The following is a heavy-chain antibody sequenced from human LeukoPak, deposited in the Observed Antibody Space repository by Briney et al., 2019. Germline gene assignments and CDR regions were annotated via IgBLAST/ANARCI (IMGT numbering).Heavy chain of an antibody. Sequence: GGSLRLSCAVSGITVRSNHMNWVRQAPGKGLEWVSIIYSGGSTYYADSVRGRFTISRDTSKNTLHLQMNSLRAEDTAIYYCVRDIGSYPPEKWGQGTLVTVSS. CDR2: IYSGGST. CDR3: VRDIGSYPPEK. V-gene: IGHV3-53*01. CDR1: GITVRSNH. J-gene: IGHJ4*02. D-gene: IGHD1-26*01.